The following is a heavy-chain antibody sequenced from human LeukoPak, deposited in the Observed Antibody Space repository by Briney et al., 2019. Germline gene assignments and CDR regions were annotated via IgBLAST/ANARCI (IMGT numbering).Heavy chain of an antibody. CDR1: GFTVSNSY. CDR3: AKDLVGYGSGSYLPYFDY. J-gene: IGHJ4*02. CDR2: IYSGGST. V-gene: IGHV3-53*01. D-gene: IGHD3-10*01. Sequence: PGGSLRLSCAASGFTVSNSYMSWVRQAPGKGLEWVSVIYSGGSTYYADSVKGRFTISRDNSKNTLYLQMNSLRAEDTAVYYCAKDLVGYGSGSYLPYFDYWGQGTLVTVSS.